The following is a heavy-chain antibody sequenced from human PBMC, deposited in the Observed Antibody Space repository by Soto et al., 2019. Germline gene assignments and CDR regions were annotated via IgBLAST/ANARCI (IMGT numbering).Heavy chain of an antibody. V-gene: IGHV1-3*01. CDR2: INAGNGET. CDR1: GYTFTSYG. Sequence: ASVKVSCKASGYTFTSYGISWVREAPGQRLEWMGWINAGNGETKYSQNFQGRVTITRDTSASTAYMELNSLRSEDTAVYYCARSTTSCYSLCWFDPWGQGTLVTVSS. J-gene: IGHJ5*02. CDR3: ARSTTSCYSLCWFDP. D-gene: IGHD2-2*02.